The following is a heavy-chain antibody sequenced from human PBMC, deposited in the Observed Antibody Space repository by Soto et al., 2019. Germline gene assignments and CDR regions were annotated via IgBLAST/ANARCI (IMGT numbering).Heavy chain of an antibody. CDR2: IWYDGSYK. Sequence: GGSLRLSCSASGFTLSTYGIHWVRQSPGKGLEWVAVIWYDGSYKYYADSVKGRFTISRDNSKNTVYLEMNSPRAEDTAVYYCVRVSLRDSSSPGRFPYYYALDGWGQGTTVTASS. V-gene: IGHV3-33*01. D-gene: IGHD6-6*01. CDR3: VRVSLRDSSSPGRFPYYYALDG. J-gene: IGHJ6*02. CDR1: GFTLSTYG.